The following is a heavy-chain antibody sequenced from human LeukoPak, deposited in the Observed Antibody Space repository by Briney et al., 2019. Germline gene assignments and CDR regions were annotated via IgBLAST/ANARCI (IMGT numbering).Heavy chain of an antibody. D-gene: IGHD2-2*01. CDR1: GYTFTSYG. Sequence: GAVKVSCKASGYTFTSYGISWVRQAPGQGLEWMGWISAYNGNTNYAQKLQGRVTMTTDTSTSTAYMELRSLRSEDTAVYYCARAFLNIVVVTSYFDYWGQGTLVTVSS. CDR2: ISAYNGNT. V-gene: IGHV1-18*01. CDR3: ARAFLNIVVVTSYFDY. J-gene: IGHJ4*02.